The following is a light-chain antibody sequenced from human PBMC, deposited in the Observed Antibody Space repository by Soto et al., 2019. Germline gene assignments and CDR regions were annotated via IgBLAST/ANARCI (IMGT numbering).Light chain of an antibody. J-gene: IGLJ1*01. CDR3: CSYAGSSTNYV. V-gene: IGLV2-23*01. CDR2: EGS. Sequence: QPALTQPASVSGSPGQSITISCTGTSSDVGSYNLVSWYQQHPGKAPKLMIYEGSKRPSGVSNRFSGSKSGNTASLTISGLQAEDEADYYCCSYAGSSTNYVFGTGTKLTVL. CDR1: SSDVGSYNL.